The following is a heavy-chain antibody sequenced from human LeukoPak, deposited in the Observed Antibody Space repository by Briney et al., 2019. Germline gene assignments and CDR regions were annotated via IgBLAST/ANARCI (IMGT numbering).Heavy chain of an antibody. CDR1: GFTFSSSA. CDR3: AGGSYPYYFDY. CDR2: ISGSGGST. J-gene: IGHJ4*02. Sequence: GGSLRLSCAASGFTFSSSAMNWVRQAPGKGLEWVSAISGSGGSTYYADSVKGRFTISRDNSRNTLFLQMNSLRAEDTAVYYCAGGSYPYYFDYWGQGTLVTVSS. D-gene: IGHD6-6*01. V-gene: IGHV3-23*01.